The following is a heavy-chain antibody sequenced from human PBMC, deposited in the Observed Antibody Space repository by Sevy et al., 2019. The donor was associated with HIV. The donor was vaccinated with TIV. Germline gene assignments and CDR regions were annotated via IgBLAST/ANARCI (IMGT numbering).Heavy chain of an antibody. CDR1: GGSISVYY. Sequence: SETLSLTCTVSGGSISVYYWSWIRQPPGKALEYIGDIYYTGSTNYNPSLKSRVTISVDTSKNQLSLKFSSVTAADTAVYYGARAPPVRSGDDSLNWFDPWGQGTLVTVSS. J-gene: IGHJ5*02. CDR2: IYYTGST. V-gene: IGHV4-59*13. CDR3: ARAPPVRSGDDSLNWFDP. D-gene: IGHD5-12*01.